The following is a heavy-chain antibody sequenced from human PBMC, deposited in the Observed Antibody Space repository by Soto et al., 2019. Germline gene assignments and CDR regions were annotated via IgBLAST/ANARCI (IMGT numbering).Heavy chain of an antibody. CDR1: GCTFTSYG. D-gene: IGHD2-21*01. CDR3: ACGVGSLMNFGGVVVF. CDR2: ISAYNGNT. V-gene: IGHV1-18*01. J-gene: IGHJ1*01. Sequence: GASVKVSCKASGCTFTSYGISWVRQAPGQGLEWMGWISAYNGNTNYAQKLQGRVTMTTDTSTSTAYMELTSLRSDATAVYYFACGVGSLMNFGGVVVFWSRGTRVTVSS.